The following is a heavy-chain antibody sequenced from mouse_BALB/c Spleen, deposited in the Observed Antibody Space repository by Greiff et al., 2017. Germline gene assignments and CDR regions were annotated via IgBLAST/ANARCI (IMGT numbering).Heavy chain of an antibody. CDR3: ARWATTGYYYAMDY. D-gene: IGHD2-12*01. CDR1: GFTFSSFG. Sequence: EVQVVESGGGLVQPGGSRKLSCAASGFTFSSFGMHWVRQAPEKGLEWVAYISSGSSTIYYADTVKGRFTISRDNPKNTLFLQMTSLRSEDTAMYYCARWATTGYYYAMDYWGQGTSVTVSS. J-gene: IGHJ4*01. V-gene: IGHV5-17*02. CDR2: ISSGSSTI.